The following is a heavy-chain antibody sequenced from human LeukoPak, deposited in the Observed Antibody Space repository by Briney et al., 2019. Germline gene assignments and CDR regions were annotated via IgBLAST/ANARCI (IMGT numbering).Heavy chain of an antibody. J-gene: IGHJ3*02. CDR2: IYSGGST. CDR3: ARRSTMVRGVIIDDFAFDI. CDR1: GFTVSSNY. D-gene: IGHD3-10*01. V-gene: IGHV3-66*04. Sequence: PGGSLRLSCAASGFTVSSNYMSWVRQAPGKGLEWVSVIYSGGSTYYADSVKGRFTISRDNSKNTLYLQMNSLRAEDTAVYYCARRSTMVRGVIIDDFAFDIWGQGTMVTVSS.